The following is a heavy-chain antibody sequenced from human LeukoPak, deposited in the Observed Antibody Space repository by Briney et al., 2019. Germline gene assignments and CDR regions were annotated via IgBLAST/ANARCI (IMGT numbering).Heavy chain of an antibody. CDR1: GFTFSNAW. CDR2: IKSKTDGGTT. Sequence: GGSLRLSRAASGFTFSNAWMNWVRQAPGKGLEWVGRIKSKTDGGTTDYAAPVKGRFTISRDDSKNTLYLQMNSLKTEDTAVYYCTTDLEPLWFGPDYWGQGTLVTVSS. D-gene: IGHD3-10*01. V-gene: IGHV3-15*07. J-gene: IGHJ4*02. CDR3: TTDLEPLWFGPDY.